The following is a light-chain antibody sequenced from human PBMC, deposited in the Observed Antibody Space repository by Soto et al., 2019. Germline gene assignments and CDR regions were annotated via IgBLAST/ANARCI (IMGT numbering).Light chain of an antibody. CDR3: QQFGNAPYT. CDR1: QSVSSSY. V-gene: IGKV3-20*01. CDR2: GAS. Sequence: EIVLTQSPGTLSLSPGERATLSCRASQSVSSSYLAWYQQKPGQAPRLLIYGASSRATGIPDRFSGSGSGTDFTLTISRLEAEDFAVYYCQQFGNAPYTFGQGNRLEIK. J-gene: IGKJ2*01.